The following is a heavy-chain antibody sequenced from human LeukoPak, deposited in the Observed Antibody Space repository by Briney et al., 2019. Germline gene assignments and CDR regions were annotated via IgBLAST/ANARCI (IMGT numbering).Heavy chain of an antibody. CDR1: GFTFSSYW. Sequence: PGGSLRLSCAASGFTFSSYWMHWVRQAPGKGLVWVSRINGDGSSTSYADSVKGRFTISRDNAKNTLYLQMNSLRAEDTAVYYCARAILYCSSTSCYDDYWGQGTLVTVSS. V-gene: IGHV3-74*01. CDR3: ARAILYCSSTSCYDDY. CDR2: INGDGSST. J-gene: IGHJ4*02. D-gene: IGHD2-2*01.